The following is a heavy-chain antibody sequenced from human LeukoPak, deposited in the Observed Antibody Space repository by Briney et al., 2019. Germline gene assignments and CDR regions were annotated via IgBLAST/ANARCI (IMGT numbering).Heavy chain of an antibody. CDR1: GFTFSRYA. CDR3: ARVKYFDWYYFDY. J-gene: IGHJ4*02. CDR2: ISGIGGST. Sequence: GGSLRLSCEASGFTFSRYAKNWVCQAPGERLEWVSGISGIGGSTYYADSVKGRFTISIDNSKNTLSLQMNSLRAEDTAIYYCARVKYFDWYYFDYWGQGTLVTVSS. V-gene: IGHV3-23*01. D-gene: IGHD3-9*01.